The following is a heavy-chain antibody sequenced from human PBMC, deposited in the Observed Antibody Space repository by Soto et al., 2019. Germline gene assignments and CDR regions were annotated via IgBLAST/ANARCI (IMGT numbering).Heavy chain of an antibody. CDR2: LSGDGSRA. CDR3: AKRGGYAISFYDS. J-gene: IGHJ4*02. V-gene: IGHV3-23*01. Sequence: PGGSLRLSCTGTGFNFGGYAMSWVRQAPGKGLEWVSTLSGDGSRACYADSMRGRFTVSRDNSKSTLYLRMNSLRADDTAIYYCAKRGGYAISFYDSWGQGTLVTVSS. D-gene: IGHD3-16*01. CDR1: GFNFGGYA.